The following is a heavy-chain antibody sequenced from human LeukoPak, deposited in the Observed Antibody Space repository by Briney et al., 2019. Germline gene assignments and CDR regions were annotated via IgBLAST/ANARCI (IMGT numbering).Heavy chain of an antibody. CDR3: ARDRLYYYGSGSQRMDV. CDR2: ISSSSSTI. D-gene: IGHD3-10*01. CDR1: GFTFSTYN. V-gene: IGHV3-48*04. J-gene: IGHJ6*02. Sequence: GGSLRLSCAASGFTFSTYNMNWVRQAPGKGLEWVSYISSSSSTIYYADSVKCRFTISRDNAKNSLYLQMNSLRAEDTAVYYCARDRLYYYGSGSQRMDVWGQGTTVTVSS.